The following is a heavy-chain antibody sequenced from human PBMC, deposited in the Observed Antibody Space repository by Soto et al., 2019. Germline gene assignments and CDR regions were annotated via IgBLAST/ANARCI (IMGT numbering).Heavy chain of an antibody. CDR2: IYSGGST. V-gene: IGHV3-53*01. CDR1: GFTVSSNY. J-gene: IGHJ6*02. CDR3: ARAPTVTAFVGYDYYCMAV. Sequence: EVQLVESGGGLIQPGGSLRLSCAASGFTVSSNYLSWVRQAPGKGLEWVSVIYSGGSTYYEDSVKGRFTISRDNYKNTLSLQMKSLRAEDTAVYYCARAPTVTAFVGYDYYCMAVWGQGTTVTVSS. D-gene: IGHD1-26*01.